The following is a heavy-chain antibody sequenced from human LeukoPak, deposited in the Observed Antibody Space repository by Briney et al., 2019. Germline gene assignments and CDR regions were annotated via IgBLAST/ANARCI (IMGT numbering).Heavy chain of an antibody. J-gene: IGHJ6*02. CDR3: ARVRRTGYHFYGMDV. D-gene: IGHD1-1*01. CDR2: LSYDGTNK. V-gene: IGHV3-30-3*01. Sequence: PGGSLRLSCAASGFIFRSYAMHWVRQAPGKGLEWVADLSYDGTNKYYIDSVKGRFTISRDNSKNTLYLQMNGLRGEDTAVYYCARVRRTGYHFYGMDVWGQGTTVTVSS. CDR1: GFIFRSYA.